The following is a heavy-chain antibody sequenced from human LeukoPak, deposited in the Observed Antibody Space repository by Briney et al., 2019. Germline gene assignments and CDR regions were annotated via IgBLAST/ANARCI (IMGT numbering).Heavy chain of an antibody. J-gene: IGHJ4*02. CDR2: ITNTYGDNTI. Sequence: GGSLRLSCAASGFTFNNYYMTWIRQAPGKGLEWVSYITNTYGDNTIYYADSVKGRFTISRDNSKNTLYLQMNSLRAEDTAVYYCAKDAPLGVNWNDVFDYWGQGTLVTVSS. CDR3: AKDAPLGVNWNDVFDY. V-gene: IGHV3-11*04. CDR1: GFTFNNYY. D-gene: IGHD1-20*01.